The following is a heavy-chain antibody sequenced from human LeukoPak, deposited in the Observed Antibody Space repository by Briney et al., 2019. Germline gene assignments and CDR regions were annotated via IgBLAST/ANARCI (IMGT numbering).Heavy chain of an antibody. CDR3: ARERRYGGYDY. Sequence: GGSLRLSCAASGFTFTNYALHWVRQAPGKGLEWVAVISYDGSNKYYADSVKGRFTISRDNSKNTLYLQMNSLRAEDTAVYYCARERRYGGYDYWGQGTLVTVSS. D-gene: IGHD5-12*01. J-gene: IGHJ4*02. CDR2: ISYDGSNK. CDR1: GFTFTNYA. V-gene: IGHV3-30-3*01.